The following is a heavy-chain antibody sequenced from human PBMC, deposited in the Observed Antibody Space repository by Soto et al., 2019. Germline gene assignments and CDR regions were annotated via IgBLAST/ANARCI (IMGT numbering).Heavy chain of an antibody. Sequence: PSETLSLTCTVSGGSISSYYCSWIRQPPGKGLERIGYIYYRGSTNYNPSLKSRVTISVDTSKNQFSLKLSSVTAADTGVYYCAREGYSSSWSIYGMDVWGQGTTVTVSS. CDR1: GGSISSYY. CDR2: IYYRGST. CDR3: AREGYSSSWSIYGMDV. J-gene: IGHJ6*02. V-gene: IGHV4-59*01. D-gene: IGHD6-13*01.